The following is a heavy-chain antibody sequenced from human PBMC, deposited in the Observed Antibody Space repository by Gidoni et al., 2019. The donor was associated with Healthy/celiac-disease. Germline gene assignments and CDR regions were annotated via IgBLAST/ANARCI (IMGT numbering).Heavy chain of an antibody. D-gene: IGHD6-19*01. V-gene: IGHV3-9*01. CDR1: GFTFDDYA. CDR2: ISWNSGSI. CDR3: AKAPSFVAGTRDWFDP. J-gene: IGHJ5*02. Sequence: EVQLVESGGGLVQHGRSLRLSCAASGFTFDDYAMHWVRQAPGKGLEWVSGISWNSGSIGYADSVKGRFTISRDNAKNSLYLQMNSLRAEDTALYYCAKAPSFVAGTRDWFDPWGQGTLVTVSS.